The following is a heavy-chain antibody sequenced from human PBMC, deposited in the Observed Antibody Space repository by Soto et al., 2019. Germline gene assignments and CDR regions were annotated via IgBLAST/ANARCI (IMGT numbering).Heavy chain of an antibody. J-gene: IGHJ6*02. CDR2: IDPSDSYT. CDR3: ARLPLSGYSSSWYGMAV. CDR1: GYSFTSYW. Sequence: GESLKISCKGSGYSFTSYWISWVRQMPGKGLEWMGRIDPSDSYTNYSPSFQGHVTISADKSISTAYLQWSSLKASDTAMYYCARLPLSGYSSSWYGMAVWGQGTTVTVSS. D-gene: IGHD6-13*01. V-gene: IGHV5-10-1*01.